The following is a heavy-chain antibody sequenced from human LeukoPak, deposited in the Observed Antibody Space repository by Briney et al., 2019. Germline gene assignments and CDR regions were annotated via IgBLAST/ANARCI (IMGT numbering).Heavy chain of an antibody. Sequence: PSQTLSLTCTVSGGSISSGGSYWSWIRQHPGKGLEWIGYIYYSGSTYYNPSLKSRVTISVDTSKNQFSLKLSSVTAADTAVYYCARWGREYGMDVWGKGTTVTVSS. J-gene: IGHJ6*04. V-gene: IGHV4-31*03. CDR1: GGSISSGGSY. CDR2: IYYSGST. D-gene: IGHD3-16*01. CDR3: ARWGREYGMDV.